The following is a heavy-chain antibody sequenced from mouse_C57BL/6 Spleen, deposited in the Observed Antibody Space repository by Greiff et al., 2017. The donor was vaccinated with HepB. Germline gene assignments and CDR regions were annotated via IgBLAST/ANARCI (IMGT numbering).Heavy chain of an antibody. D-gene: IGHD3-2*02. J-gene: IGHJ1*03. CDR3: ARHSYQGLYWYFDV. CDR2: ISGGGGNT. V-gene: IGHV5-9*01. CDR1: GFTFSSYT. Sequence: EVRLVESGGGLVKPGGSLKLSCAASGFTFSSYTMSWVRQTPEKRLEWVATISGGGGNTYYPDSVKGRFTISRDNAKNTLYLQMSSLRSEDTAVYYCARHSYQGLYWYFDVWGTGTTVTVSS.